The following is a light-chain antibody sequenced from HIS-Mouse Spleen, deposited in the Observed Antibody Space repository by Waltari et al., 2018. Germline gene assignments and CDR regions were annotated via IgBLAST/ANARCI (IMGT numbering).Light chain of an antibody. Sequence: DIVMTQSPLSLPVTPGEPASISCRSSQSLLHSNGYNYLDWYLQKPGQSPQLLIYLGSNRASGVPDRFSGSGSGTDCTLKISRVEAEDVGVYYCMQALQTPPAMYTFGQGTKLEIK. J-gene: IGKJ2*01. CDR2: LGS. V-gene: IGKV2-28*01. CDR3: MQALQTPPAMYT. CDR1: QSLLHSNGYNY.